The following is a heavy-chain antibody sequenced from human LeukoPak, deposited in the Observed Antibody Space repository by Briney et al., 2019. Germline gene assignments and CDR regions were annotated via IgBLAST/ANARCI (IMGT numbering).Heavy chain of an antibody. Sequence: ASVKVSCKASGYTFTVYYMHWVRQAPGQGLEWMGWINPYSGGTNYAQKFQGRVTMTRDTSITTAYMELSSLRSDDTAMYYCTRALGSDYWGQGTLVTVSS. J-gene: IGHJ4*02. D-gene: IGHD1-26*01. CDR1: GYTFTVYY. CDR3: TRALGSDY. V-gene: IGHV1-2*02. CDR2: INPYSGGT.